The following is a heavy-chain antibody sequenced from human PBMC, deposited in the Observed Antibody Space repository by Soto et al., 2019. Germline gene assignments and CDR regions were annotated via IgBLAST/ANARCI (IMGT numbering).Heavy chain of an antibody. CDR3: ARTYTSGWYDY. V-gene: IGHV1-18*01. J-gene: IGHJ4*02. Sequence: QVHLVQSGADVKKPGASVKVSCKASGYTFRTYDISWVRQAPGQGLERMGWISSHNGNTNYAQKVQDRVTMTTDTSTSTAYMELRSLRSDDTAVYYCARTYTSGWYDYWVQVTLVTVSS. CDR1: GYTFRTYD. CDR2: ISSHNGNT. D-gene: IGHD6-19*01.